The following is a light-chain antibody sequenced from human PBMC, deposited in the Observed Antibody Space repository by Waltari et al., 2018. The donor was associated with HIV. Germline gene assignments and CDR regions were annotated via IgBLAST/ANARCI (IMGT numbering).Light chain of an antibody. J-gene: IGKJ3*01. V-gene: IGKV3-15*01. CDR1: QSVSNN. CDR3: QQYNNWPPLFT. CDR2: GAS. Sequence: EIVMTQSPATLSVSPGDRATLSCRASQSVSNNLAWYQQKPGQAPRLLIYGASTRATGIPARFSGSGSGTEFTLTISSLQSEDFAVYYCQQYNNWPPLFTFGPGTKVDIK.